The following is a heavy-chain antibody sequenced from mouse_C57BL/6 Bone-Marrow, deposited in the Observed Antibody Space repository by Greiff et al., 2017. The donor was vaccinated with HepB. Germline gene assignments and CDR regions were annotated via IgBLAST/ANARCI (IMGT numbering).Heavy chain of an antibody. D-gene: IGHD1-1*01. CDR3: ARSSITTVVADYFDY. CDR2: IDPSDSYT. J-gene: IGHJ2*01. CDR1: GYTFTSYW. V-gene: IGHV1-69*01. Sequence: QVQLKQPGAELVMPGASVKLSCKASGYTFTSYWMHWVKQRPGQGLEWIGEIDPSDSYTNYNQKFKGKSTLTVDKSSSTAYMQLSSLTSEDSAVYYCARSSITTVVADYFDYWGQGTTLTVSS.